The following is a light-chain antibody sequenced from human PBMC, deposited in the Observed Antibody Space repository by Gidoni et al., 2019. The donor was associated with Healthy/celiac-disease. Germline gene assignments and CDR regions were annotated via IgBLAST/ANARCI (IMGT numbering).Light chain of an antibody. J-gene: IGLJ3*02. CDR2: KDS. CDR1: ALPKQY. V-gene: IGLV3-25*03. Sequence: SSELTQPPSVSVSPGQTARIPCSGDALPKQYAYWYQQKPGQAPVLVIYKDSERPSGIPERFSGSSSGTTVTLTISGVQAEDEADYYCQSADSSGGVFGGGTKLTVL. CDR3: QSADSSGGV.